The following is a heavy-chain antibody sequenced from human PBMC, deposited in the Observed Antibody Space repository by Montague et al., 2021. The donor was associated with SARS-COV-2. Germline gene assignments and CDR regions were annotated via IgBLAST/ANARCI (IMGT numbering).Heavy chain of an antibody. Sequence: TLSLTCTVSGGSISSGGYYWSWIRQHPGKGLEWIGYIYYSGSTYYNPSLTSRVTISVDTSKNHFSLKLSSVTAADTAVYYCARRGRKLLPVATTVGGFDIWGQGTMVTVSS. D-gene: IGHD5-12*01. J-gene: IGHJ3*02. CDR2: IYYSGST. CDR1: GGSISSGGYY. CDR3: ARRGRKLLPVATTVGGFDI. V-gene: IGHV4-31*03.